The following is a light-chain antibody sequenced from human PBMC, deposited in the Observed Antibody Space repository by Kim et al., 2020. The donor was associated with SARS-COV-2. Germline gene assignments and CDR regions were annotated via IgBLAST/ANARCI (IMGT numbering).Light chain of an antibody. CDR2: QDT. CDR1: KVGEKY. V-gene: IGLV3-1*01. J-gene: IGLJ3*02. CDR3: QAWDNTWV. Sequence: VSGSPGQTVTITWSGDKVGEKYSSWYQQQPGQAPVLVIYQDTKRPSGIPGRFAGSNSGNTATLTISGAQAMDEADYYCQAWDNTWVFGGGTQLTVL.